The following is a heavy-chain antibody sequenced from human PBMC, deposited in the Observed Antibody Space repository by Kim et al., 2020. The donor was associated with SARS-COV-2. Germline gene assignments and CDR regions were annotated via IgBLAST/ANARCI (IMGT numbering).Heavy chain of an antibody. Sequence: GGSLRLSCAASGFTFSSYGMHWVRQAPGKGLEWVAVISYDGSNKYYADSVKGRFTISRDNSKNTLYLQMNSLRAEDTAVYYCAKDSSVSVVVASAPPSFDYWGQGTLVTVSS. CDR3: AKDSSVSVVVASAPPSFDY. D-gene: IGHD2-15*01. CDR1: GFTFSSYG. CDR2: ISYDGSNK. V-gene: IGHV3-30*18. J-gene: IGHJ4*02.